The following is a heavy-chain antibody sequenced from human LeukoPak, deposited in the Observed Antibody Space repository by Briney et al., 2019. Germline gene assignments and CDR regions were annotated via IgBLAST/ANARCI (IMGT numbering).Heavy chain of an antibody. V-gene: IGHV4-38-2*02. Sequence: SETLSLTCTVSGYSISSGYYWGWIRQPPGKGLEWIGSIYHSGSTYYNPSLKSRVTISVDTSKNQFSLKLSSVTAADTAVYYCARGSTSYYYYYMDVWGKGTTVTISS. J-gene: IGHJ6*03. CDR3: ARGSTSYYYYYMDV. CDR1: GYSISSGYY. D-gene: IGHD6-6*01. CDR2: IYHSGST.